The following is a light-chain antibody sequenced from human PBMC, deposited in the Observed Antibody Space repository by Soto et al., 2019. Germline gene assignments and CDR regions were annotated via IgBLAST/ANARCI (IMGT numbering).Light chain of an antibody. CDR2: KAS. V-gene: IGKV1-5*03. Sequence: DIQMTQSPSTLSASVGDRVTITCRASQSISNLFAWYQQKPGKAPKLLIYKASTLESGVPSRFSGSGSGTEFTLTISSLQPDDFATYYCQQYNSISLLTFGGGTKVDI. CDR3: QQYNSISLLT. J-gene: IGKJ4*01. CDR1: QSISNL.